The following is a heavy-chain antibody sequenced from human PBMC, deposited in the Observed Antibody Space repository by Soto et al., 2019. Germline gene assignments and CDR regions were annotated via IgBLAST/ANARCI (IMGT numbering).Heavy chain of an antibody. V-gene: IGHV3-23*01. CDR1: GFSLNNFA. Sequence: EVQLLESGGDLVQPGGSLRLSCAASGFSLNNFAKTWVRQAPGKGLEWVSGMTSSGDKTYYADSVKGRFIISRDNSKNMLYLQMNSLRVEDTALYYCARDCASTSCSVWHYWGQGTLVTVYS. CDR3: ARDCASTSCSVWHY. J-gene: IGHJ4*02. D-gene: IGHD2-2*01. CDR2: MTSSGDKT.